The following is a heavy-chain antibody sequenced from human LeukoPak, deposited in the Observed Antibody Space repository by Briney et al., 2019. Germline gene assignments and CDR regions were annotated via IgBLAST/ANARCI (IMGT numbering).Heavy chain of an antibody. CDR2: IWYDGSNK. Sequence: GRSLRLSCAASGFTFSSYGMHWVRQAPGKGLEWVAVIWYDGSNKYYADSVKGRFTISRDNSKNTLYLQMNSLRAEDTAVYYCARGYGSGNDFDYWGQGTLATVSS. J-gene: IGHJ4*02. V-gene: IGHV3-33*01. CDR3: ARGYGSGNDFDY. D-gene: IGHD3-10*01. CDR1: GFTFSSYG.